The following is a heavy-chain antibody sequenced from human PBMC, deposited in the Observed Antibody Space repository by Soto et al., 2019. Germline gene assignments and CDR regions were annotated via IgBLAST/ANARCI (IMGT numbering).Heavy chain of an antibody. CDR3: AGYGSSSICNKDHYLAVEV. V-gene: IGHV4-59*01. Sequence: SVNLSLPCNVCFGRPRTLLWDLGRESPGKGLEWIGYISDGGSPNYNPSLKSRVTISVDTSKKQVSLKLSSVSAPDTARYFCAGYGSSSICNKDHYLAVEVWGKGTTVT. CDR1: GRPRTLL. CDR2: ISDGGSP. D-gene: IGHD2-2*03. J-gene: IGHJ6*03.